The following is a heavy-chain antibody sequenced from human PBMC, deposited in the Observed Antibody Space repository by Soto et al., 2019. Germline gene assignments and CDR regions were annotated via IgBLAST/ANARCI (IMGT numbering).Heavy chain of an antibody. CDR1: GASISSGSW. CDR2: IFHDGST. D-gene: IGHD1-1*01. V-gene: IGHV4-4*02. Sequence: QVHLQESGPGLVKPSGTLSLTCAVSGASISSGSWWSWVRQPPGKGLEGIGEIFHDGSTNYNPSLKSRVTMSVDKSKNYFSLELTSVTAADTALYYCARDEYNDSSDWGQGTLVTVSS. CDR3: ARDEYNDSSD. J-gene: IGHJ4*02.